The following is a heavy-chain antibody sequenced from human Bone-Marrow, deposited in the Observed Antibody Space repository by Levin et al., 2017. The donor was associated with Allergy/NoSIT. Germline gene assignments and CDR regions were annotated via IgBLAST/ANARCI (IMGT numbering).Heavy chain of an antibody. CDR1: GGSISSYY. CDR2: IYYSGST. D-gene: IGHD3-3*01. V-gene: IGHV4-59*08. CDR3: ARHGSLTLRFLEWLQSDYYYYYGMDV. Sequence: SETLSLTCTVSGGSISSYYWSWIRQPPGKGLEWIGYIYYSGSTNYNPSLKSRVTISVDTSKNQFSLKLSSVTAADTAVYYCARHGSLTLRFLEWLQSDYYYYYGMDVWGQGTTVTVSS. J-gene: IGHJ6*02.